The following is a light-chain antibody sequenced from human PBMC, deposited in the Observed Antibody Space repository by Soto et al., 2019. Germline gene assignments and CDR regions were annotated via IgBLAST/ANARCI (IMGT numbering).Light chain of an antibody. J-gene: IGLJ2*01. CDR1: SSNIGSNA. Sequence: QAVVTQPPSASGTPGQRVTISCSGSSSNIGSNAVNWFQQLPGTAPKLLIYSNNQGPSGVPDRFSGSKSDTSASLAISGLQSEDEADYHCASWDDRLNGLVFGGGTKRTVL. CDR2: SNN. V-gene: IGLV1-44*01. CDR3: ASWDDRLNGLV.